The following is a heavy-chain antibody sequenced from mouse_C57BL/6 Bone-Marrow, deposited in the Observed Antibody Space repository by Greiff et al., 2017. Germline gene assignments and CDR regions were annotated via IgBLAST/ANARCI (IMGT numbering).Heavy chain of an antibody. Sequence: EVQLVESGGGLVQPGGSLKLSCAASGFTFSSYTMSWVRQTPEKRLEWVATISGGGGNTYYPDSVKGRFTISRDNTKDTLYLQMSSLGSEDTSLYYCARHLLGAMDYWGQGTSVTVSS. CDR2: ISGGGGNT. D-gene: IGHD2-1*01. CDR3: ARHLLGAMDY. CDR1: GFTFSSYT. V-gene: IGHV5-9*01. J-gene: IGHJ4*01.